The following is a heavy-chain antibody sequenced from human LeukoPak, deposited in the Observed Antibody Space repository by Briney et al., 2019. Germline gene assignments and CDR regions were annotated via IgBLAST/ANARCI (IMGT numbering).Heavy chain of an antibody. D-gene: IGHD3-10*01. J-gene: IGHJ3*02. CDR2: ISYDGSNK. Sequence: PGRSLRLSCAASGFTFSSYAMHWVRQAPGKGLEWVAVISYDGSNKYYADSVKGRFTISRDNSKNTLYLQMNSLRAEDTAVYYCARDKAVRVAENEDAFDIWGQGTMVTVSS. CDR3: ARDKAVRVAENEDAFDI. CDR1: GFTFSSYA. V-gene: IGHV3-30*04.